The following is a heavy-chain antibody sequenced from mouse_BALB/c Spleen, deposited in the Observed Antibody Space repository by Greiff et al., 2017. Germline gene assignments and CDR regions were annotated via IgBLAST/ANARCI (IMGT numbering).Heavy chain of an antibody. CDR2: IDPENGDT. CDR3: NFYGYDRLYAMDY. V-gene: IGHV14-4*02. J-gene: IGHJ4*01. CDR1: GYTFTSYW. D-gene: IGHD2-2*01. Sequence: VQLQQPGAELVKPGASVKLSCKASGYTFTSYWMHWVKQRPEQGLEWIGWIDPENGDTEYAPKFQGKATMTADTSSNTAYLQLSSLTSEDTAVYYCNFYGYDRLYAMDYWGQGTSVTVSS.